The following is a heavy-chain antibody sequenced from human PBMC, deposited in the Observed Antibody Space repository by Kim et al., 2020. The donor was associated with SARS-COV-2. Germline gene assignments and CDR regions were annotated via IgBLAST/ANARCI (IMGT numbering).Heavy chain of an antibody. V-gene: IGHV4-39*01. CDR3: ARRGAVAGNPVYDY. Sequence: YNPSVRRRITISVDTSKNQFSLDLGSVTAADTAVYYCARRGAVAGNPVYDYWGQGTLVTVSS. J-gene: IGHJ4*02. D-gene: IGHD6-19*01.